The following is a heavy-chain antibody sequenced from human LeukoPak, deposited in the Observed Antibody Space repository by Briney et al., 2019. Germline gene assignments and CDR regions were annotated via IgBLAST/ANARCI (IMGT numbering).Heavy chain of an antibody. Sequence: PGGSLRLSCAACGFTFSSYSMNWVRQAPGKGLEWVSSISSSSSYIYYADSVKGRFTISRDNAKNSLYLQMNSLRAEDTAVYYCARDFGRDGYNCWGQGTLVTVSS. D-gene: IGHD5-24*01. CDR1: GFTFSSYS. CDR2: ISSSSSYI. CDR3: ARDFGRDGYNC. V-gene: IGHV3-21*01. J-gene: IGHJ4*02.